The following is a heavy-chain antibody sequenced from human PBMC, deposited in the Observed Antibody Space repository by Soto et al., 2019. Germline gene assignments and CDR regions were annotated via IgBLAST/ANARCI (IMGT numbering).Heavy chain of an antibody. D-gene: IGHD6-13*01. V-gene: IGHV3-23*01. CDR1: GFTFSSYA. CDR3: AKGDSSSWYRAFAY. Sequence: GGFLRLSCAASGFTFSSYAMSWVRQAPGKGLEWVSAISGSGGSTYYADSVKGRFTISRDNSKNTLYLQMNSLRAEDTAVYYCAKGDSSSWYRAFAYWGQGTLVTVSS. J-gene: IGHJ4*02. CDR2: ISGSGGST.